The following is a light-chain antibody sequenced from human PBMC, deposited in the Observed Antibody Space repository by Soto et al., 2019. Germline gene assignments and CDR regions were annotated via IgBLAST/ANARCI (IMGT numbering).Light chain of an antibody. CDR1: QSVNSDY. CDR3: QQYGNSPGT. Sequence: EIVLTQSPETLSLSPGERATLSCRASQSVNSDYLAWYRQKPGQAPRVLIYAKSTRATGIPDRFYGSGSGTDFTLTISRLEPEDFAIYYCQQYGNSPGTFGQGSKVDNK. J-gene: IGKJ1*01. CDR2: AKS. V-gene: IGKV3-20*01.